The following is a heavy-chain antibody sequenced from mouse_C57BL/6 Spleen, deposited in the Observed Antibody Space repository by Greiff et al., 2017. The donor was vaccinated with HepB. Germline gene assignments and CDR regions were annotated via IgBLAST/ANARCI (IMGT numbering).Heavy chain of an antibody. J-gene: IGHJ4*01. Sequence: VQLQQPGAELVKPGASVKLSCKASGYTFTSYWMHWVKQRPGQGLEWIGMIHPNSGSTNYNEKFKSKATLTVDKSSSTAYMQLSSLTSEDSAVYYCAITTVAPYYYAMDYWGQGTSVTVSS. CDR2: IHPNSGST. CDR1: GYTFTSYW. D-gene: IGHD1-1*01. V-gene: IGHV1-64*01. CDR3: AITTVAPYYYAMDY.